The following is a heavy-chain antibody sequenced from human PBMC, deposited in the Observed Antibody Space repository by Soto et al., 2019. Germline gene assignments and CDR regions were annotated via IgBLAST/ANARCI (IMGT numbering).Heavy chain of an antibody. Sequence: GGSLRLSCAASGFTVSSNYMSWVRQAPGKGLEWVSVIYSGGSTYYVDSVKGRFTISRDNSKNTLYLQMNSLRAEDTAVYYCARLDYDSSGYYGDAFDIWGQGTMVTVSS. J-gene: IGHJ3*02. V-gene: IGHV3-53*01. D-gene: IGHD3-22*01. CDR3: ARLDYDSSGYYGDAFDI. CDR1: GFTVSSNY. CDR2: IYSGGST.